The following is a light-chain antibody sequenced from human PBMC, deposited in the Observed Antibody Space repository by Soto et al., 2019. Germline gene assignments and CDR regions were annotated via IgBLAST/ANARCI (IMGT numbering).Light chain of an antibody. CDR3: QRYGTLPIT. V-gene: IGKV3-20*01. CDR2: GTA. Sequence: ELVLTQSPGTLSLSPGERATLSCRASQSVTSRYLAWYQQKPGPAPSLLIYGTANRATGIPERYSGTGSGTDLTLTISSLEHEDIAVCHCQRYGTLPITSGQVTRLE. CDR1: QSVTSRY. J-gene: IGKJ5*01.